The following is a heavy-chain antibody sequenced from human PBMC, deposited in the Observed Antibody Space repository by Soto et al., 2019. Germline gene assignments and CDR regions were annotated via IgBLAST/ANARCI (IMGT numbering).Heavy chain of an antibody. CDR2: ISGSGGST. CDR1: GFPFSSYA. J-gene: IGHJ4*02. D-gene: IGHD3-10*01. CDR3: AKVHGSGSYNNFPDY. V-gene: IGHV3-23*01. Sequence: EVQLLESGGGFVQPGGSLGLSCAASGFPFSSYAMTWVRQAPGKGLEWVSLISGSGGSTYYADSVKGRFTISRDNSRDTLYLQMNSLRAEDTAVYYCAKVHGSGSYNNFPDYWVQGTLVTVSS.